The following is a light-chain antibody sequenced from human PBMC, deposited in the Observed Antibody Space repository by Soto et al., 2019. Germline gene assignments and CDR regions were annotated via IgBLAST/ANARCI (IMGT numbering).Light chain of an antibody. CDR2: AAS. J-gene: IGKJ2*01. CDR3: QQSYSTPRT. Sequence: DIQMTQSPSSLSASVGGRVTITCRASQSISSYLNWYQQKPGKAPKLLIYAASSLQIGVPSRFSGSGSGTDFTLTISSLQPEDFATYYCQQSYSTPRTFGQGTKLEIK. CDR1: QSISSY. V-gene: IGKV1-39*01.